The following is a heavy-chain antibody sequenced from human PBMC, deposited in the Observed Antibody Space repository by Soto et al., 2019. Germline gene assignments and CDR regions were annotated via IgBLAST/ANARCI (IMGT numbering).Heavy chain of an antibody. CDR1: GYSFASYW. J-gene: IGHJ6*02. CDR2: IYPGDSDT. CDR3: ARLCSNYVFRYGMDV. D-gene: IGHD4-4*01. V-gene: IGHV5-51*01. Sequence: PGESLKISCNGSGYSFASYWIGWVRQMPGKGLEWMGVIYPGDSDTRYSPSFQGQVTISADKSISTAYLQWSSLKASDTAMYYCARLCSNYVFRYGMDVWGQGTTVTVSS.